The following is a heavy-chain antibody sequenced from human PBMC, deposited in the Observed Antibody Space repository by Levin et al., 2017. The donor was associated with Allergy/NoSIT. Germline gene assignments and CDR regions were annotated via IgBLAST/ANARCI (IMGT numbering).Heavy chain of an antibody. J-gene: IGHJ6*02. D-gene: IGHD2-15*01. CDR3: ARVHSQPRYCSGSSCYSDYHYYYGLDV. CDR1: GFTFTTFG. Sequence: GGSLRLSCAASGFTFTTFGMNWVRQAPGKGLEWVSSISINSNYKYYADSVKGRFTISRDNAKNSLFLQMDSLRVEDTAVYYCARVHSQPRYCSGSSCYSDYHYYYGLDVWGQGTTVTVSS. V-gene: IGHV3-21*01. CDR2: ISINSNYK.